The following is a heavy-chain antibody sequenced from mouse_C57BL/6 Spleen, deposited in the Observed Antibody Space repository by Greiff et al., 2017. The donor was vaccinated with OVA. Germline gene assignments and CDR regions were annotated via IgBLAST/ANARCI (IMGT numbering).Heavy chain of an antibody. Sequence: EVQVVESGGDLVKPGGSLKLSCAASGFTFSSYGMSWVSQTPDKRLEWVATISSGGSYTYYPDSVKGRFTISRDNANNPLYMQMSSLKSEDTAMYYWARRDDGSEFAYWGQGTLVTVSA. CDR2: ISSGGSYT. CDR3: ARRDDGSEFAY. CDR1: GFTFSSYG. J-gene: IGHJ3*01. D-gene: IGHD2-3*01. V-gene: IGHV5-6*01.